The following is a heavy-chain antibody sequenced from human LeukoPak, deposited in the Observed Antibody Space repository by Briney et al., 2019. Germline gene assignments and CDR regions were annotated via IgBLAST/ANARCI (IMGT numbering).Heavy chain of an antibody. D-gene: IGHD4-17*01. J-gene: IGHJ3*02. CDR3: ARGPHYYGDYIRWFSDAFHI. CDR1: GASFSAYF. Sequence: SETLSLTCGVYGASFSAYFWNWVRQSPGKGLEWIGDIKHGGDTNYNPSLMGRVTISLDASKNQFSLMLTSVTVADTAVYYCARGPHYYGDYIRWFSDAFHIWGRGTAVSVSS. CDR2: IKHGGDT. V-gene: IGHV4-34*01.